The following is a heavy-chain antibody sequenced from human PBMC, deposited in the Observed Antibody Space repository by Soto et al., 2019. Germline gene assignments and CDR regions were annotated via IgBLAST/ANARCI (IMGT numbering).Heavy chain of an antibody. CDR2: ISAYNGNT. Sequence: GASVKVSCKASGYTFTSYGISWVRQAPGQGLEWMGWISAYNGNTNYAQKLQGRVTMTTDTSTSTAYMELRSLRSDDTAVYYCARGSTLNYYDILTGYYFSHDKNAKTNYDFSGQGTRVTVSS. CDR3: ARGSTLNYYDILTGYYFSHDKNAKTNYDF. J-gene: IGHJ4*02. D-gene: IGHD3-9*01. CDR1: GYTFTSYG. V-gene: IGHV1-18*01.